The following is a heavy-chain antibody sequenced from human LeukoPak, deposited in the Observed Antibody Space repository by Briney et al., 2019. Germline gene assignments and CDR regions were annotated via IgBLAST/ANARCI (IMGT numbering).Heavy chain of an antibody. CDR1: GGSIRSSYYY. CDR2: IYYSGST. V-gene: IGHV4-61*01. D-gene: IGHD4/OR15-4a*01. Sequence: SETLSLTCTVSGGSIRSSYYYWGWIRQPPGKGLEYIGYIYYSGSTSYNPSLKSRVTISLDTSKNQFSLKLSSVTAADTAVYYCARDYPNGYFDYWGQGTLVTVSS. CDR3: ARDYPNGYFDY. J-gene: IGHJ4*02.